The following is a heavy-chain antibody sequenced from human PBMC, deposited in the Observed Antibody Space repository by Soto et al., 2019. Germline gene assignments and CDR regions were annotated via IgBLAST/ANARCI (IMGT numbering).Heavy chain of an antibody. D-gene: IGHD2-21*02. CDR2: IIPIFGTA. J-gene: IGHJ4*02. CDR1: GGTFSSYA. V-gene: IGHV1-69*13. CDR3: ASPGGNSELYYFDY. Sequence: GASVKVSCKASGGTFSSYAISWVRQAPGQGLEWMGGIIPIFGTANYAQKFQGRVTITADESTSTAYMELSSLRSEDTAVYYCASPGGNSELYYFDYWGQGTLVTVSS.